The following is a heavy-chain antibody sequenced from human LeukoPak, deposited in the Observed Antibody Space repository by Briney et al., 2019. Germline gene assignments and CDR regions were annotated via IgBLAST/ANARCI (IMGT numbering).Heavy chain of an antibody. CDR2: ISSSSSYI. CDR3: ARDWAQPNHVDGAYNWFDP. Sequence: KPGGSLRLSCAASGFTFSSYSMNWVRQAPGKGLEWVSCISSSSSYIYYADSVKGRFTISRDNAKNSLYLQMNSLRAEDTAVYYCARDWAQPNHVDGAYNWFDPWGQGTLVTVSS. CDR1: GFTFSSYS. J-gene: IGHJ5*02. D-gene: IGHD4-17*01. V-gene: IGHV3-21*01.